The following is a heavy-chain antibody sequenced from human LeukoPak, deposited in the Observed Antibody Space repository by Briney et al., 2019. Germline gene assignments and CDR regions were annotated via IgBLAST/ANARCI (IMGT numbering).Heavy chain of an antibody. J-gene: IGHJ4*02. CDR3: ARADPYDYVWGSYRYRRAYFDY. V-gene: IGHV4-34*01. D-gene: IGHD3-16*02. CDR2: INHSGST. Sequence: SETLSLTCAVYGGSFSGYCWSWIRQPPGKGLEWIGEINHSGSTNYNPSLKSRVTISVDTSKNQFSLKLSSVTAADTAVYYCARADPYDYVWGSYRYRRAYFDYWGQGTLVTVSS. CDR1: GGSFSGYC.